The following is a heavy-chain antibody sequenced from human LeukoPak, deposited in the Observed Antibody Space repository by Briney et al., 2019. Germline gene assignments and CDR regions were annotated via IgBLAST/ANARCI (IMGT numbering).Heavy chain of an antibody. CDR3: ARDTGIAAADTSNSFDY. CDR1: GGTFSSYA. J-gene: IGHJ4*02. D-gene: IGHD6-13*01. CDR2: IIPILGIA. Sequence: ASVKVSCKASGGTFSSYAISWVRQAPGQGLEWMGRIIPILGIANYAQKFQGRVTITADKSTSTAYMELSSLRSEDTAAYYCARDTGIAAADTSNSFDYWGQGTLVTVSS. V-gene: IGHV1-69*04.